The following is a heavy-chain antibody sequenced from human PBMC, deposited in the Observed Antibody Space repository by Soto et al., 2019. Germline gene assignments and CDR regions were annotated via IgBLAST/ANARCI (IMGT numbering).Heavy chain of an antibody. D-gene: IGHD3-9*01. CDR1: GYTFTSYY. CDR2: INPNGGST. Sequence: QVQLVQSGAEVKKPGASVKLSCKASGYTFTSYYIHWVRQAPGQGLEWIGIINPNGGSTNYAYTLKGRLTVTRDTSTATVYMELGALTSEDTAVYYCARSLGLGDYWGQGTLVTVSS. CDR3: ARSLGLGDY. V-gene: IGHV1-46*04. J-gene: IGHJ4*02.